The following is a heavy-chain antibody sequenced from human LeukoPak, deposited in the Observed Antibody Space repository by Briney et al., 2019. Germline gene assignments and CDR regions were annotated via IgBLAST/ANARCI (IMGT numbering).Heavy chain of an antibody. Sequence: GGSLRLSCAASGFTFSSYGMHWVRQAPGKGREWVAFIRYDGINKYYADSVKGRFTISRDNSKNTLYLQMNSLRAEDTAVYYCVRWGYAFGIWGQGTMVTVSS. CDR3: VRWGYAFGI. V-gene: IGHV3-30*02. D-gene: IGHD7-27*01. CDR2: IRYDGINK. CDR1: GFTFSSYG. J-gene: IGHJ3*02.